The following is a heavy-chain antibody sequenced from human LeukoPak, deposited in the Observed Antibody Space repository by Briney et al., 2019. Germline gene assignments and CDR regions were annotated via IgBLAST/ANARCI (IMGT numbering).Heavy chain of an antibody. D-gene: IGHD1-26*01. CDR2: IYYSGST. V-gene: IGHV4-61*01. CDR1: GGSVSSVSYE. CDR3: AREPYSGSHDY. Sequence: SDTLSLTCTVSGGSVSSVSYECTWIRQPPGNVLELFGHIYYSGSTNYNPCVKSRVTISVDTSKTQFSLKLSSVTAADTAVYYCAREPYSGSHDYSGEGTLVTVSS. J-gene: IGHJ4*02.